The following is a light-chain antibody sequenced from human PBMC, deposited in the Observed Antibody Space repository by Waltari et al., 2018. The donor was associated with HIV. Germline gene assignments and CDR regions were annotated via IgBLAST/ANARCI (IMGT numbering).Light chain of an antibody. CDR2: QDN. J-gene: IGLJ1*01. CDR1: NLGDKY. V-gene: IGLV3-1*01. CDR3: QAWDSDTYL. Sequence: SYELIQPPSVSVSPGQTASITCSGHNLGDKYASWYQQRPGQAPILVIYQDNKRPSGIPERFSGSNSGNIATLTISETQAIDEAGYYCQAWDSDTYLFGTGTKVTVL.